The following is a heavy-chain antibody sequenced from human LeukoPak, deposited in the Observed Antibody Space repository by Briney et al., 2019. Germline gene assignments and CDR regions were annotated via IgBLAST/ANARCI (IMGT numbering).Heavy chain of an antibody. CDR1: GGSFSGYY. Sequence: PSETLSLTCAVYGGSFSGYYCSWIRQPPGKGLEWIGEINHSGSTNYNPSLKSRVTISVDTSKNQFSLKLSSVTAADTAVYYCARGVSERQLVRDLWFDPWGQGTLVTVSS. D-gene: IGHD6-13*01. CDR3: ARGVSERQLVRDLWFDP. V-gene: IGHV4-34*01. J-gene: IGHJ5*02. CDR2: INHSGST.